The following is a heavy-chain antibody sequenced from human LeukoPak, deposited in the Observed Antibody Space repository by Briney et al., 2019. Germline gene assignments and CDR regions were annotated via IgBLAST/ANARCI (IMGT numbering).Heavy chain of an antibody. CDR3: AREAGIADYYMDV. Sequence: GGSLRLSCAASGFTFSSYAMSWVRQAPGKGLEWVAVISYDGSNKYYADSVKGRFTISRDNSKNTLYLQMNSLRAEDTAVYYCAREAGIADYYMDVWGKGTTVTVSS. V-gene: IGHV3-30*04. CDR2: ISYDGSNK. CDR1: GFTFSSYA. J-gene: IGHJ6*03. D-gene: IGHD6-13*01.